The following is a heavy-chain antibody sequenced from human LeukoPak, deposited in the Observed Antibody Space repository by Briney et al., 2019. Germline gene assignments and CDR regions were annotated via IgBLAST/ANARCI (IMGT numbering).Heavy chain of an antibody. CDR2: IYYSGST. V-gene: IGHV4-59*01. CDR1: GGSISSYY. CDR3: ARDFWSGYFNWFDP. J-gene: IGHJ5*02. D-gene: IGHD3-3*01. Sequence: SETLCLTCTVSGGSISSYYWSWIRQPPGKGLEWIGYIYYSGSTNYNPSLKSRVTISVATSKNQFSLKLSSVTAADTAVYYCARDFWSGYFNWFDPWGQGTLVTVSS.